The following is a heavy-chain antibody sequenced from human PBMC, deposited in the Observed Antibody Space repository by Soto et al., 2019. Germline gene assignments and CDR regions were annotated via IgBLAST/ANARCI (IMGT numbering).Heavy chain of an antibody. Sequence: QVQLVQSGAEVKKPGSSVKVSCKASGDTLSKYGVSWVRQAPGQGLEWMGGITPIFGTPTYAQRFQGRVTMTAYKSTSTRHLELTSLRSDDTAVYYCAKSRVGVLWGLVDVWGQGTTVTVSS. CDR1: GDTLSKYG. CDR3: AKSRVGVLWGLVDV. D-gene: IGHD2-21*01. CDR2: ITPIFGTP. V-gene: IGHV1-69*06. J-gene: IGHJ6*02.